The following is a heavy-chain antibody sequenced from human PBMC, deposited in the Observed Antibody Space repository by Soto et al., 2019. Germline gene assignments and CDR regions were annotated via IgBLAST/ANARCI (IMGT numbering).Heavy chain of an antibody. V-gene: IGHV1-69*13. CDR3: ARAAGGYSSSWSLPYYFDY. Sequence: SVKVSCKASGGTLSSYAISWVRQAPGQGLEWMGGIIPIFGTANYAQKFQGRVTITADESTSTAYMELSSLRSEDTAVYYCARAAGGYSSSWSLPYYFDYWGQGTLVTVSS. CDR2: IIPIFGTA. J-gene: IGHJ4*02. D-gene: IGHD6-13*01. CDR1: GGTLSSYA.